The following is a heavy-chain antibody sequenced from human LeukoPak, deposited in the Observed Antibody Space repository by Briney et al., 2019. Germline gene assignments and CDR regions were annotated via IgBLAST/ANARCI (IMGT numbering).Heavy chain of an antibody. CDR1: GGSISSYH. J-gene: IGHJ1*01. V-gene: IGHV4-59*01. D-gene: IGHD6-13*01. Sequence: SETLSLTCTVSGGSISSYHWSWIRQPPGKGLEWIGYIYYSGSTNYNPSLKSRVTISVDTSKNQFSLKLSSVTAADTALYYCAKSPIAAAGTRYFQHWGQGTLVTVSS. CDR3: AKSPIAAAGTRYFQH. CDR2: IYYSGST.